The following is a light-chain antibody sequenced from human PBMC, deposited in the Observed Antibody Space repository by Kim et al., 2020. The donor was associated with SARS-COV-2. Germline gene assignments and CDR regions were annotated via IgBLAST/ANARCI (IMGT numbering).Light chain of an antibody. CDR3: AAWDDSLSGVV. CDR2: RNN. V-gene: IGLV1-47*01. Sequence: QSVLTQPPSASGTPGQRVTISCSGSSSNIGSNYVYWYQQLPGMAPKLLIYRNNQRPSGVPDRFSGSKSGTSASLAISGLRSEDEADYYCAAWDDSLSGVVFGGWTKLTVL. J-gene: IGLJ2*01. CDR1: SSNIGSNY.